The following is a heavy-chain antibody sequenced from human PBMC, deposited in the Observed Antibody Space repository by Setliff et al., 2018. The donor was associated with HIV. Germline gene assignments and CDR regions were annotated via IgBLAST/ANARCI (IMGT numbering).Heavy chain of an antibody. Sequence: SVKVSCKASGYTFTRYFMHCVRQAPGQGLEWLGMINPSGGSTWYAQKFQGRVTMTGDTSTNTLYMELSSLRSEDTAVHYCARGWEGGMDYWGQGTLVTVSS. V-gene: IGHV1-46*01. J-gene: IGHJ4*02. D-gene: IGHD1-26*01. CDR2: INPSGGST. CDR3: ARGWEGGMDY. CDR1: GYTFTRYF.